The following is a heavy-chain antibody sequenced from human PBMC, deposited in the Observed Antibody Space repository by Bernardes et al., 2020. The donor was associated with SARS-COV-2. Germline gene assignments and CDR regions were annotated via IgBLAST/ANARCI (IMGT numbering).Heavy chain of an antibody. D-gene: IGHD3-16*02. Sequence: SETLSLTCTVSGGSISSYYWSWIRQPPGKGLEWIGYIYYSGSTNYNPSLKSRVTISVDTSKNQFSLKLSSVTAADTAVYYCAREEFSHWYFDLWGRGTLVTVSS. J-gene: IGHJ2*01. CDR1: GGSISSYY. CDR2: IYYSGST. CDR3: AREEFSHWYFDL. V-gene: IGHV4-59*01.